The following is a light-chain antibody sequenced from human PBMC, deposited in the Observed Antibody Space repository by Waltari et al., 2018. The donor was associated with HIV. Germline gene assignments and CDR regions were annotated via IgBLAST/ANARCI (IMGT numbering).Light chain of an antibody. CDR3: QQYNDWPPWT. CDR2: GAS. J-gene: IGKJ1*01. V-gene: IGKV3-15*01. Sequence: TQSPGTLSLSPGERATLSCWASHNIGTNLAWYQQRRGQSPRLLIYGASTRATGIPDRFSGSGSGTEFRLTISSLQAEDFASYYCQQYNDWPPWTFGPGTKVEIK. CDR1: HNIGTN.